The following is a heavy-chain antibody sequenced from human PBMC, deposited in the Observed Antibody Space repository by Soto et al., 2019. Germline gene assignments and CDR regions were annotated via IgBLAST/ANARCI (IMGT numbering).Heavy chain of an antibody. J-gene: IGHJ4*02. CDR1: GFIFSSYA. CDR2: ISGSGGST. Sequence: EVQLLESGGGLVQPGGSLRLSCAASGFIFSSYAMSWVRQAPGKGLEWVSVISGSGGSTYYADSVKGRFTISRDNSKNTLYLQMNSLRAEDTAVYYCSRRTSGWYFDYWGQGTLVPVSS. V-gene: IGHV3-23*01. CDR3: SRRTSGWYFDY. D-gene: IGHD6-19*01.